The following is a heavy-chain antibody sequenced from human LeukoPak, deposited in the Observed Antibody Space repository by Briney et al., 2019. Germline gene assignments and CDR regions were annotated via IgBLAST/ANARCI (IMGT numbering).Heavy chain of an antibody. J-gene: IGHJ1*01. Sequence: SSVKVTCKASGGTFSSYAISWVRQAPGQGLEWMGGIIPIFGTANYAQKFQGRVTITADESTSTAYMELSSLRSEDTAVYYCAGSTVTRLAEYFQHWGQGTLVTVSS. V-gene: IGHV1-69*01. D-gene: IGHD4-17*01. CDR3: AGSTVTRLAEYFQH. CDR1: GGTFSSYA. CDR2: IIPIFGTA.